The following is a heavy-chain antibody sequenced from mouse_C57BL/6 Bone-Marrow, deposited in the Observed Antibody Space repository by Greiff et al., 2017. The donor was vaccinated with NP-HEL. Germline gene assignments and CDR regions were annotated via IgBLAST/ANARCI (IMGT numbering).Heavy chain of an antibody. D-gene: IGHD2-1*01. CDR2: IDPETGGT. CDR3: TNGNRFAY. V-gene: IGHV1-15*01. J-gene: IGHJ3*01. Sequence: VQLQQSGAELVRPGASVTLSCKASGYTFTDYEMHWVKQTPVQGLEWIGAIDPETGGTAYNQKFKGKAILTADKSSSTAYMELRSLTSEDSAVYYCTNGNRFAYWGQGTLVTVSA. CDR1: GYTFTDYE.